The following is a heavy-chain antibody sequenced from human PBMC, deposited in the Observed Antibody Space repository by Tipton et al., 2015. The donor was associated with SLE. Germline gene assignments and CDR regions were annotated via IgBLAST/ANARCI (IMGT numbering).Heavy chain of an antibody. V-gene: IGHV4-38-2*01. CDR1: GYSISSGYS. Sequence: TLSLTCAVTGYSISSGYSWGWIRQPPGKGLEWIGSIYHSGSSYYNSSLQSRVTISVDTSKNQFSLKLTSVTAADTAVYYCARRRGSSNWYSRYGMDVWGQGTTVTVSS. CDR3: ARRRGSSNWYSRYGMDV. J-gene: IGHJ6*02. D-gene: IGHD6-13*01. CDR2: IYHSGSS.